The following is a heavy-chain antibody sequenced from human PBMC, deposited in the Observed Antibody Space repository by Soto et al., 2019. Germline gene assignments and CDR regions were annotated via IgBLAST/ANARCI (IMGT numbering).Heavy chain of an antibody. CDR3: ARGPTGTTSTYYYYGMDV. V-gene: IGHV5-51*01. D-gene: IGHD1-7*01. J-gene: IGHJ6*02. CDR1: GYSFTSYW. CDR2: IYPGDSDT. Sequence: PGESLKISCKGSGYSFTSYWIGWVRQVPGKGLEWMGVIYPGDSDTRYSPSFQGHVTISADKSISTAYLQWSTLKASDTAMYYCARGPTGTTSTYYYYGMDVWGQGTTVTVSS.